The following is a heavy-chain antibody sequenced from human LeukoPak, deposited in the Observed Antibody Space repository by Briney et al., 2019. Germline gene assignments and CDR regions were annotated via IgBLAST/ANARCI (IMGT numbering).Heavy chain of an antibody. V-gene: IGHV4-30-4*08. Sequence: NPSQTLSLTCTVSGGSISSGDYYWSWIRQPPGKGLEWIGYIYYSGSTNYNPSLKSRVTISVDTSKNQFSLKLSSVTAADTAVYYCARGLGRIGNWFDPWGQGTLVTVSS. D-gene: IGHD7-27*01. J-gene: IGHJ5*02. CDR1: GGSISSGDYY. CDR2: IYYSGST. CDR3: ARGLGRIGNWFDP.